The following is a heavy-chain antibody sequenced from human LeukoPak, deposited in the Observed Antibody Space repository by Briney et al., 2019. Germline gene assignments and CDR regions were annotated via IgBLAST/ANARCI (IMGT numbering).Heavy chain of an antibody. V-gene: IGHV3-23*01. Sequence: GGSLRLSCEASGFTFSHYAMSWVRPAPGEGLEWVSSISVSGGNTYYADSVKGRFTISRDNSKNTLYLQMNSLTAEDTALYYCATKQWLVRGWFDPWGQGTLVTVSS. CDR2: ISVSGGNT. CDR1: GFTFSHYA. J-gene: IGHJ5*02. CDR3: ATKQWLVRGWFDP. D-gene: IGHD6-19*01.